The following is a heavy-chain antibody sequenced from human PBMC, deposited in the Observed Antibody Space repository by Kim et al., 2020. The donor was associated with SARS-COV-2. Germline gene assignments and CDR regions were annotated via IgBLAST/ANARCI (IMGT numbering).Heavy chain of an antibody. CDR2: IYPGDSDT. Sequence: GESLQISCKGSGYSFTSYWIGWVRQMPGKGLEWMGIIYPGDSDTRYSPSFQGQVTISADKSISTAYLQWSSLKASDTAMYYCARTGIVVVPAAIQTYYYYGMDVWGQGTTVTVSS. J-gene: IGHJ6*02. V-gene: IGHV5-51*01. CDR3: ARTGIVVVPAAIQTYYYYGMDV. D-gene: IGHD2-2*01. CDR1: GYSFTSYW.